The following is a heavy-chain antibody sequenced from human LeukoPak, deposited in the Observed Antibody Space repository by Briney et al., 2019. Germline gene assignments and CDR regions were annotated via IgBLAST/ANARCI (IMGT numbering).Heavy chain of an antibody. J-gene: IGHJ4*02. Sequence: SETLSLTCTVSGGSISSSSYYWGWIRQPPGKGLEWIGSIYYSGSTYYNPSLKSRVTISVDTSKNHFSLKLSSVTAADTAVYYCARYYYDSSGYLLFDYWGQGTLVTVSS. D-gene: IGHD3-22*01. V-gene: IGHV4-39*01. CDR2: IYYSGST. CDR1: GGSISSSSYY. CDR3: ARYYYDSSGYLLFDY.